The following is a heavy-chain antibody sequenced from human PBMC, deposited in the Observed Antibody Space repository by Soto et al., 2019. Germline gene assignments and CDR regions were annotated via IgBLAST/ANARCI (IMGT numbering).Heavy chain of an antibody. Sequence: SETLSLTCTVSGGSVINSSYYWGWIRQSPGKGLEWIGSVYYRGRSYSKSSVKSRVTISVDTSKNRFSLSLNSVTASYTAFYFCVSQRTTVPTQAYFDYWGPGALVTVSS. D-gene: IGHD4-17*01. CDR1: GGSVINSSYY. CDR2: VYYRGRS. CDR3: VSQRTTVPTQAYFDY. V-gene: IGHV4-39*01. J-gene: IGHJ4*02.